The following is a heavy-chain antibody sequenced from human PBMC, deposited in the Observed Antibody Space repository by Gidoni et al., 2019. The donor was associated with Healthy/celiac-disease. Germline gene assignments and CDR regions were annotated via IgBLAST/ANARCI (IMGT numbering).Heavy chain of an antibody. CDR2: INAGNGNT. J-gene: IGHJ5*02. Sequence: QVQLVQSGAEVKKPGASVKVSCKASGYTFTSYAMHWVRQAPGQRLEWMGWINAGNGNTKYSQKFQGRVTMTRDTSASTAYMELSSLRSEDTAVYYCARDGDIVVVPAAINHNWFDPWGQGTLVTVSS. V-gene: IGHV1-3*01. CDR1: GYTFTSYA. D-gene: IGHD2-2*01. CDR3: ARDGDIVVVPAAINHNWFDP.